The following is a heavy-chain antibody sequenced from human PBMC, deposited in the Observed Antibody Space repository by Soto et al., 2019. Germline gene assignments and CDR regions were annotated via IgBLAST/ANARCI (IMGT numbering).Heavy chain of an antibody. Sequence: GSVKCCWNSSGYAFTGYYMHLVRKAPGQGLEWMGWIKPTSGGTNYAQKFQGRVTMTRDTSISTAYMELSRLRSDDTAVYYCARDSGIFGVVIVSYGMDVWGQGTTVTVSS. CDR2: IKPTSGGT. CDR3: ARDSGIFGVVIVSYGMDV. V-gene: IGHV1-2*02. CDR1: GYAFTGYY. J-gene: IGHJ6*01. D-gene: IGHD3-3*01.